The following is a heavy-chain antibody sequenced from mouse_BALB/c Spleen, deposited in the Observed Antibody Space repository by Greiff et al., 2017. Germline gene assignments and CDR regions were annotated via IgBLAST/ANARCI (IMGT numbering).Heavy chain of an antibody. CDR3: AGGNYGAY. CDR1: GFTFSSYT. J-gene: IGHJ3*01. V-gene: IGHV5-12-2*01. D-gene: IGHD2-1*01. Sequence: EVKLLESGGGLVQPGGSLKLSCAASGFTFSSYTMSWVRQTPEKRLEWVAYISNGGGSTYYPDTVKGRFTISRDNAKNTLYLQMSSLKSEDTAMYYCAGGNYGAYWGQGTLVTVSA. CDR2: ISNGGGST.